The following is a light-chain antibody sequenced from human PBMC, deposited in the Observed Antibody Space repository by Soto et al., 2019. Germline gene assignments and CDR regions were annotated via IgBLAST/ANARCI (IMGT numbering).Light chain of an antibody. V-gene: IGLV4-69*01. CDR1: SGHSSYA. CDR2: LNSDGSH. CDR3: QTWAPGIVV. J-gene: IGLJ2*01. Sequence: QAVVTQSPSASASLGASVKLTCTLSSGHSSYAIAWHQQQPEKGPRYLMKLNSDGSHTKGDGIPDRFSGSSSGAERYLIISSLQSEDEADYYCQTWAPGIVVFGGGTKLTVL.